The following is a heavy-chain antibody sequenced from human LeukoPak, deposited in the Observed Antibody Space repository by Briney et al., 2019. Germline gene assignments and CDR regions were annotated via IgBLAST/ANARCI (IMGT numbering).Heavy chain of an antibody. J-gene: IGHJ4*02. CDR1: GFTFSSYA. V-gene: IGHV3-23*01. CDR2: ISGSGGST. Sequence: GSLRLSCAASGFTFSSYAMSWVRQAPGKGLEWVSAISGSGGSTYYADSVKGRFTISRDNSKDTLYLQMNSLRAEYTAVYYCASSTDVGFWSGFDYWGQGTLVTVST. D-gene: IGHD3-3*01. CDR3: ASSTDVGFWSGFDY.